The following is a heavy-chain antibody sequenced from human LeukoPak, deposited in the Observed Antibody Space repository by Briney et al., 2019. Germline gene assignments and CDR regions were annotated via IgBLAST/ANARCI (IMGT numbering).Heavy chain of an antibody. CDR2: IIPILGIA. CDR3: ASGGRYCSGGSCSWFDP. Sequence: ASGKVSCKASGGTFISYAISWVRQAPGQGLEWVGRIIPILGIANYAQKFQGRVTITADKSTSTAYMELSSLRSEDTAVYYCASGGRYCSGGSCSWFDPWGQGTLVTVSS. D-gene: IGHD2-15*01. V-gene: IGHV1-69*04. J-gene: IGHJ5*02. CDR1: GGTFISYA.